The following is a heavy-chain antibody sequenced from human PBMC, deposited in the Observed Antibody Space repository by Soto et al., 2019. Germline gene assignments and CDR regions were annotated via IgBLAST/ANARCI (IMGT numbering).Heavy chain of an antibody. CDR1: GGSFSGYY. V-gene: IGHV4-34*01. J-gene: IGHJ5*02. CDR3: ARGTVITIFGVVITTNWFDP. D-gene: IGHD3-3*01. Sequence: SETLSLTCAVYGGSFSGYYWSWIRQPPGKGLEWIGEINHSGSTNYNPSLKSRVTISVDTSKNQFSLKLSSVTAADTAVYYCARGTVITIFGVVITTNWFDPWGQGTLVTVSS. CDR2: INHSGST.